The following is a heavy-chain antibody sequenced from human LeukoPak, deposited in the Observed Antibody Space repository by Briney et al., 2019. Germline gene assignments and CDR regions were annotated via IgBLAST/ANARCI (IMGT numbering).Heavy chain of an antibody. Sequence: GGSLRLSCGASGLTVSNYAMSWVRQAPGKGLEWVSTIIGSAVNTYYADSVKGRFTISRDDSKNTVYLQTNSLRAEDTAVYSCAKYTSGTSYRGLDQWGQGTLVTVSS. CDR2: IIGSAVNT. CDR1: GLTVSNYA. J-gene: IGHJ4*02. D-gene: IGHD3-10*01. V-gene: IGHV3-23*01. CDR3: AKYTSGTSYRGLDQ.